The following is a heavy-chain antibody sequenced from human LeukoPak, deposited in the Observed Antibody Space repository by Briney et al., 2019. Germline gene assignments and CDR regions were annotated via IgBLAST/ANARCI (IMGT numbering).Heavy chain of an antibody. Sequence: GGSLRLSCAASGFTFSSYAMSWVRQAPGKGLEWVGRSRNRANSFTTEYAASVKGRFTISRDDSKNSLYLQMTSLKTEDTAVYYCTRDPLAAAGTFDYWGQGTLVTVSS. CDR1: GFTFSSYA. J-gene: IGHJ4*02. CDR3: TRDPLAAAGTFDY. CDR2: SRNRANSFTT. D-gene: IGHD6-13*01. V-gene: IGHV3-72*01.